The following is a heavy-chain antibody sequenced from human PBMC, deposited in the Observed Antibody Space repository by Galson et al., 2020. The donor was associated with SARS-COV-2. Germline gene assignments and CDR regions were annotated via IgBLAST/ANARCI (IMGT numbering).Heavy chain of an antibody. J-gene: IGHJ4*02. V-gene: IGHV3-30*04. Sequence: GESLKISCAASGFTFSSYAMHWVRQAPGKGLEWVAVISYDGSNKYYADSVKGRFTISRDNSKNTLYLQMNSLRAEDTAVYYCAGEGYCSGGSCYSGYFDYWGQGTLVTVSS. CDR1: GFTFSSYA. D-gene: IGHD2-15*01. CDR3: AGEGYCSGGSCYSGYFDY. CDR2: ISYDGSNK.